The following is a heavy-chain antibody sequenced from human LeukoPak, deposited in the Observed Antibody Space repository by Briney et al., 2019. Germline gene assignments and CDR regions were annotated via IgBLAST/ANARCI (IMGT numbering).Heavy chain of an antibody. D-gene: IGHD2/OR15-2a*01. CDR3: ARVIRIYYYMDV. V-gene: IGHV4-4*07. CDR2: IYTSGST. J-gene: IGHJ6*03. Sequence: SETLSLTCTVSGGSISSYYWSWVRQPAGKGLEWIGRIYTSGSTNYNPSLTSRVTMSVDTSKNQFSLKLSSVPAADTAVYYCARVIRIYYYMDVWGKGTTVTVS. CDR1: GGSISSYY.